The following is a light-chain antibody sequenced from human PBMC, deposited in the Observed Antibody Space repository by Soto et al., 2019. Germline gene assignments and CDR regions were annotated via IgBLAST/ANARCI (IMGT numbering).Light chain of an antibody. V-gene: IGLV2-11*01. J-gene: IGLJ3*02. CDR1: NSDIGGYNY. Sequence: QSALTQPRSVSGSPGQSVTISCTGTNSDIGGYNYVSWYQQHPGKAPKVMIYDVRRRPSGVPDRFSGSKSGNTASLTISGLQAEDEADYYCCSYAATPNFWVFGGGTKVTVL. CDR2: DVR. CDR3: CSYAATPNFWV.